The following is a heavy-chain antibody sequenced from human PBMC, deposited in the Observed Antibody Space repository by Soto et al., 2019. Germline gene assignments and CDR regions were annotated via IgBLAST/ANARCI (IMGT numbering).Heavy chain of an antibody. Sequence: GGSLRLSCAASGFTFSSYAMSWVRQAPGKGLEWVSAISGSGGSTYYADSVKGRFTISRDNSKNTLYLQMNSLRAEDTAVYYCAKDVVGAITVSYYFDYWGQGTLVTVSS. CDR3: AKDVVGAITVSYYFDY. D-gene: IGHD1-26*01. CDR1: GFTFSSYA. J-gene: IGHJ4*02. V-gene: IGHV3-23*01. CDR2: ISGSGGST.